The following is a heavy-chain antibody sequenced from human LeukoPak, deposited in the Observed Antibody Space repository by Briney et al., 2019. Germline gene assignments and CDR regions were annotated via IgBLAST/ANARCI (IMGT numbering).Heavy chain of an antibody. CDR2: ISWNSGSI. D-gene: IGHD3-3*01. Sequence: GGSLRLSCAASGFTFDDYAMHWVRQAPGKGLEWVSGISWNSGSIGYADSVKGRFTISRDNAKNSLYLQMNSLKDEDTALYYCATSLTRFWSGYPNWGQGTLVTVSS. CDR3: ATSLTRFWSGYPN. V-gene: IGHV3-9*01. CDR1: GFTFDDYA. J-gene: IGHJ4*02.